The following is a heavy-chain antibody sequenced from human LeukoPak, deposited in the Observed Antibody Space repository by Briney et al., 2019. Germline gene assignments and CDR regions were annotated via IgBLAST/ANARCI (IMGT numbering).Heavy chain of an antibody. V-gene: IGHV3-74*01. D-gene: IGHD3-22*01. CDR3: ARGDYYDSSGYNYYYYYMDV. CDR1: GFTFSSYW. CDR2: INSDGSST. Sequence: HPGGSLRLSCAASGFTFSSYWMHWVRQAPGKGLVWVSRINSDGSSTSYADSVKGRFTISRDNAKNTLYLQMNSLRAEDTAVYYCARGDYYDSSGYNYYYYYMDVWGKGTTVTVSS. J-gene: IGHJ6*03.